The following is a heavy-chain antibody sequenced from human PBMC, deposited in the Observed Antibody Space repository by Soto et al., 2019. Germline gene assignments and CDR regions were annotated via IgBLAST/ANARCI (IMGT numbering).Heavy chain of an antibody. Sequence: PGGSLRLSCAASGFTFSVYTMNWVRQAPGKGLEWVSSITSSSSNYTSYADSVKGRFTISRDNAKNSLYLQMNNLRAEDTAVYYCARDASKWLRFDYWGQRTLVTVSS. D-gene: IGHD5-12*01. CDR3: ARDASKWLRFDY. V-gene: IGHV3-21*01. CDR2: ITSSSSNYT. J-gene: IGHJ4*02. CDR1: GFTFSVYT.